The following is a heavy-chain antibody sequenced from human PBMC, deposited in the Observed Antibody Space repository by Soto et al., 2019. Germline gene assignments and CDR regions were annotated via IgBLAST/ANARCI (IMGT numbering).Heavy chain of an antibody. V-gene: IGHV3-30*18. CDR3: AKDARRIFMIVVSPSYYFDY. CDR2: ISYDGSNK. J-gene: IGHJ4*02. D-gene: IGHD3-22*01. Sequence: GGSLRLSCAASGFTFSNYGMHWVRQAPGKGLEWVAVISYDGSNKYYVDSVKGRFTISRDNSKNTMYLQMNSLRTEDTAVYYCAKDARRIFMIVVSPSYYFDYWGQGTLVTVSS. CDR1: GFTFSNYG.